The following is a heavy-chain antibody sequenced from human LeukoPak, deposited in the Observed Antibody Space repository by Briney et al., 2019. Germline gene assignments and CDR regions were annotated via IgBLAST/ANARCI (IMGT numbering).Heavy chain of an antibody. CDR2: TTGSGATT. CDR3: ARSWYFDL. Sequence: GSLRLSCAASGFTFSSYFMTWVRQAPGKGLEWVTTTTGSGATTDYADSVKGRFTISRDNSKNTLSLQMNSLRAEDTAVYYCARSWYFDLWGRGTLVTVSS. J-gene: IGHJ2*01. CDR1: GFTFSSYF. V-gene: IGHV3-23*01.